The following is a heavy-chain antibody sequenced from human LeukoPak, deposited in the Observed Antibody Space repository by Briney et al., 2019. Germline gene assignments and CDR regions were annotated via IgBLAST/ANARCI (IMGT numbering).Heavy chain of an antibody. V-gene: IGHV4-34*01. CDR2: INHSGSS. J-gene: IGHJ4*02. CDR3: ASGSSSYDY. D-gene: IGHD6-13*01. Sequence: PSETLSLTCAVYGGSFSGYYWSWIRQPPGKGLEWIGEINHSGSSNYNPSLKSRLTISVDTSKNQFSLKLSSVTAADTAVYYCASGSSSYDYWGQGTLVTVSS. CDR1: GGSFSGYY.